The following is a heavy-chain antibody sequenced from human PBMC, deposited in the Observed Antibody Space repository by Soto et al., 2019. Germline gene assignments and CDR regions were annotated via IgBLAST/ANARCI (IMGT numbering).Heavy chain of an antibody. V-gene: IGHV3-13*05. D-gene: IGHD2-15*01. Sequence: EVQLVESGGGVVQPGGSLRLSCAASGFTFSAYDMHWVRQVPGKGLEWVSALGAADDPYYLRSVKGRFTISRENAKTSLYLQMNGLRAGDTAVYYCARAYSGRLPRRADYYYALDVWGQGTTVTVSS. CDR3: ARAYSGRLPRRADYYYALDV. J-gene: IGHJ6*02. CDR1: GFTFSAYD. CDR2: LGAADDP.